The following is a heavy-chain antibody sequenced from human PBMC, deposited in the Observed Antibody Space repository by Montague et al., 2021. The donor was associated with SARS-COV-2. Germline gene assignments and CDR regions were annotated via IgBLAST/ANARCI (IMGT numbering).Heavy chain of an antibody. D-gene: IGHD6-19*01. J-gene: IGHJ4*02. V-gene: IGHV6-1*01. CDR3: VRYSGWFYFDF. CDR1: GDSVSGNSVA. Sequence: CAISGDSVSGNSVAWSWVRQSPERDLEWLGRTYYRSKWYSDYAPSVRGRLTVNPDASKNEFSLELNYVTPEDTAVYYCVRYSGWFYFDFWGQGTLVTVSS. CDR2: TYYRSKWYS.